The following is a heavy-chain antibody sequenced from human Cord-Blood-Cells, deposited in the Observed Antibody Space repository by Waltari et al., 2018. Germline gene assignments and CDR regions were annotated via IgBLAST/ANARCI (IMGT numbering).Heavy chain of an antibody. CDR3: ARRRELLGFDY. CDR1: GYSISSGYY. D-gene: IGHD1-26*01. V-gene: IGHV4-38-2*01. CDR2: NDHSGST. Sequence: QVQLQESGPGLVKPSETLSLTCAVSGYSISSGYYWGWIRQPPGKGLGWIGSNDHSGSTYDTPSLKSRVTISVDTSKNQFSLKLSSVTAADTAVYYCARRRELLGFDYWGQGTLVTVSS. J-gene: IGHJ4*02.